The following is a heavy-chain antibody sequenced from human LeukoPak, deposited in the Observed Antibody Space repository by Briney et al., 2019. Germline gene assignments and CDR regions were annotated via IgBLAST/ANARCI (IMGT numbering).Heavy chain of an antibody. D-gene: IGHD5-12*01. CDR1: GGSISGGGYY. CDR2: IYYSGST. CDR3: ARDWGSGYDFDY. Sequence: PSETLSLTCTVSGGSISGGGYYWSWIRQHPGKGLEWIGYIYYSGSTYYNPSLKSRVTISVDTSKNQFSLKLSSVTAADTAVYYCARDWGSGYDFDYWGQGTLVTVSS. V-gene: IGHV4-31*03. J-gene: IGHJ4*02.